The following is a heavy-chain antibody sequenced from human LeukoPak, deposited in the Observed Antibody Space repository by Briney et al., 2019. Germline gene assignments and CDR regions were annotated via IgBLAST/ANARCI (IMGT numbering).Heavy chain of an antibody. V-gene: IGHV4-59*08. D-gene: IGHD6-13*01. CDR3: ARQTDSSSWYVKPYYFDY. CDR2: IYYSGST. CDR1: GGSISSYY. J-gene: IGHJ4*02. Sequence: PSETLSLTCTVSGGSISSYYWSWIRQPPGKGLEWIGYIYYSGSTNYNPSLKSRVTISVDTSKNQFSLKLSSVTAADTAVYYCARQTDSSSWYVKPYYFDYWGQGTLVTVSS.